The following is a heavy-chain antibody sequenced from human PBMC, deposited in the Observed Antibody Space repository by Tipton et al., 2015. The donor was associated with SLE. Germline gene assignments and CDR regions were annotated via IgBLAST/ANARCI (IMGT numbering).Heavy chain of an antibody. CDR2: IRYDGSNK. V-gene: IGHV3-30*02. J-gene: IGHJ4*02. Sequence: SLRLSCAASGFTFSSYGMHWVRQAPGKGLEWVAFIRYDGSNKYYADSVKGRFTISRDNSKNTLYLQMNSLRAEDTAVYYRAKDIGSSGFFDYWGQGTLVTVSS. CDR1: GFTFSSYG. D-gene: IGHD6-19*01. CDR3: AKDIGSSGFFDY.